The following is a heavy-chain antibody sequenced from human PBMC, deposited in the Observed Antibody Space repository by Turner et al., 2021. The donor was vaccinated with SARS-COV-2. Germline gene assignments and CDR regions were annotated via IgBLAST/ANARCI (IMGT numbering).Heavy chain of an antibody. CDR3: ASAPQLSVWFDP. V-gene: IGHV1-8*01. Sequence: VQLVQSRAEVKRPGASVTVSCKASGYTFTIYDINWVRQATGQGVARMGWMNPNSCNTGYAQKFQSRVTMTRNTFISKAYRELGSLRSEDTAIYYCASAPQLSVWFDPWGQGTLVTVSS. CDR2: MNPNSCNT. CDR1: GYTFTIYD. J-gene: IGHJ5*02.